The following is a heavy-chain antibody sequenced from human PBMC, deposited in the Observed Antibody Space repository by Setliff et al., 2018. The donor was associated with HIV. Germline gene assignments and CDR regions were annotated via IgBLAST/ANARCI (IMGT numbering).Heavy chain of an antibody. J-gene: IGHJ3*02. CDR2: INAGNGNT. V-gene: IGHV1-3*01. CDR1: GYTFTSYA. Sequence: ASVKVSCKASGYTFTSYAMHWVRQAPGQRLEWMGWINAGNGNTKYSQKFQGRATITRDTSASTAYMELSSLRSEDTVVYYCARRTHYYDSSGPWEAFDIWGQGTMVTVSS. CDR3: ARRTHYYDSSGPWEAFDI. D-gene: IGHD3-22*01.